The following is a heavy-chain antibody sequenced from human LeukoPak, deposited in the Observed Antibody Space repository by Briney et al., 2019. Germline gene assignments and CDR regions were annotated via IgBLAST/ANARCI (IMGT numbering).Heavy chain of an antibody. D-gene: IGHD3-10*01. CDR1: GGSFSGYY. CDR3: ARGRSEYYYGSGRYYYYGMDV. J-gene: IGHJ6*04. Sequence: SETLSLTCAVYGGSFSGYYWSWIRQPPGKGLEWMGEINHSGSTNYNPSLKSRVTISVDTYKNQFSLKLSSVTAADTAVYYCARGRSEYYYGSGRYYYYGMDVWGKGTTVTVSS. V-gene: IGHV4-34*01. CDR2: INHSGST.